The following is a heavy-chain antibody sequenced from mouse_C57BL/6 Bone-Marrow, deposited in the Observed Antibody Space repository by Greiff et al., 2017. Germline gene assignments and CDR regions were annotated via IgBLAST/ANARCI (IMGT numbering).Heavy chain of an antibody. CDR2: ILPSIGRT. V-gene: IGHV15-2*01. D-gene: IGHD1-1*01. J-gene: IGHJ2*01. CDR3: ARRRIYYGYFDY. Sequence: VKLLESGSELRSPGSSVKLSCKDFDSEVFPIAYMSWVRQKPGHGFEWIGGILPSIGRTIYGEKFEDKATLDADTLSNTAYLELNSLTSEDSAIYYCARRRIYYGYFDYWGQGTTLTVSS. CDR1: DSEVFPIAY.